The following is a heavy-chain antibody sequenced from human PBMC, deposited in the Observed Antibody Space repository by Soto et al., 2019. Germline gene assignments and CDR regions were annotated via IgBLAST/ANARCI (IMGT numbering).Heavy chain of an antibody. CDR2: IYSGGST. CDR1: GFTVSSNY. D-gene: IGHD2-21*02. V-gene: IGHV3-53*01. J-gene: IGHJ6*02. CDR3: ARDIWDGGNSEPTGGMDV. Sequence: EVQLVESGGGLIQPGGCLRLYCAASGFTVSSNYMSWVRQAPGKGLEWVSVIYSGGSTYCADSVKGRFTISRDNSKNTLYLQMNSLRAEDTAVYYCARDIWDGGNSEPTGGMDVWGQRTTVTVSS.